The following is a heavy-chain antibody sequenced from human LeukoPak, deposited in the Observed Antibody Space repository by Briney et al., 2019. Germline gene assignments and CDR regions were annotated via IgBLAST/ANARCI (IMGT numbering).Heavy chain of an antibody. CDR1: GYSISSGYY. J-gene: IGHJ4*02. Sequence: SETLSLTCSVSGYSISSGYYWAWIRQPPGKGLEWIASIYQSGTTYYNPSLKSRVTISVDTSKNQFSLKLSSVTAADTAVYNYARARGSGIYFDYWGQGTLVTVSS. CDR2: IYQSGTT. D-gene: IGHD3-10*01. CDR3: ARARGSGIYFDY. V-gene: IGHV4-38-2*02.